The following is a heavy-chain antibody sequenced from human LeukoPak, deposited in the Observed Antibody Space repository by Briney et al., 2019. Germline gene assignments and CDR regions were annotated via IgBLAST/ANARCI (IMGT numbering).Heavy chain of an antibody. J-gene: IGHJ4*02. CDR1: GYTFTGYY. D-gene: IGHD1-26*01. CDR3: AQSAIVGATTGFDY. CDR2: INPNSGGT. Sequence: ASVKVSCTASGYTFTGYYMHWVRQAPGQGLEWMGRINPNSGGTNYAQKFQGRVTMTRDTSISTAYMELSRLRSDDTAVYYCAQSAIVGATTGFDYWGQGTLVTVSS. V-gene: IGHV1-2*06.